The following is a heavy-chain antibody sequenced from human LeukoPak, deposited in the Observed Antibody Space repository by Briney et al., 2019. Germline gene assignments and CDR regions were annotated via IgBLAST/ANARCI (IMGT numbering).Heavy chain of an antibody. J-gene: IGHJ4*02. Sequence: GGSLRLSCAASGFSFSKYWVTWVRQAPDKGLEWVAKIKQDGSEKYYVDSVKGRFTISRDNAKNLLYLQMNSLRAEDTAVYYCARGLSGGDYFDYWGQGTLVTVSS. CDR3: ARGLSGGDYFDY. CDR1: GFSFSKYW. V-gene: IGHV3-7*01. D-gene: IGHD2-15*01. CDR2: IKQDGSEK.